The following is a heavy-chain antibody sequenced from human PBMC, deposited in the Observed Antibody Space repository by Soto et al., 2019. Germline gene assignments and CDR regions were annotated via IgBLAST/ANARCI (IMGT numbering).Heavy chain of an antibody. CDR2: IYWNDDK. D-gene: IGHD3-10*01. Sequence: SGPTLVNPTQTLTLTCPFSGFSLSTSGVGVGWIRQPPGKALEWLALIYWNDDKRYSPSLKSRLTITKDTSKNQVVLTMTNMDPVDTATYYCAHRRLNSFGFSHRYFDYWGQGTLVTVSS. CDR1: GFSLSTSGVG. J-gene: IGHJ4*02. CDR3: AHRRLNSFGFSHRYFDY. V-gene: IGHV2-5*01.